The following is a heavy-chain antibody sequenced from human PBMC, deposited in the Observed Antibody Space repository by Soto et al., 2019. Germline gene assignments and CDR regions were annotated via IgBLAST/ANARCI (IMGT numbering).Heavy chain of an antibody. CDR1: GYSFISYW. J-gene: IGHJ4*02. CDR3: ARGAPGTTGFPSDY. D-gene: IGHD1-7*01. V-gene: IGHV5-51*03. Sequence: GESLKISCKGSGYSFISYWIGWVRQMPGKGLEWMGIIYPDDSDVRYSPSFQGQVTISADKSISSAYLHWSSLQASDTAMYYCARGAPGTTGFPSDYWGQGTLVTVSS. CDR2: IYPDDSDV.